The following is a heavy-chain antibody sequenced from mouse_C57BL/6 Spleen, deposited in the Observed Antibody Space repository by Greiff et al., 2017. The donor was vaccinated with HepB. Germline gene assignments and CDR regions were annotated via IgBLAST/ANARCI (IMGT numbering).Heavy chain of an antibody. J-gene: IGHJ3*01. CDR3: ARPDSSGGFAY. V-gene: IGHV1-69*01. CDR1: GYTFTSYW. D-gene: IGHD3-2*02. Sequence: VQLQQPGAELVMPGASVQLSCKASGYTFTSYWMHWVKQRPGQGLEWIGEIDPSDSYTNYNQKFKGKSTLTVDKSSSTAYMQLSSLTSEDSAVYYCARPDSSGGFAYWGQGTLVTVSA. CDR2: IDPSDSYT.